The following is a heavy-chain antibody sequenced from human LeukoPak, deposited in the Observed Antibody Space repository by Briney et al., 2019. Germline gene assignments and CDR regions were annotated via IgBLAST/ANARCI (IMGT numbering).Heavy chain of an antibody. J-gene: IGHJ6*03. D-gene: IGHD1-1*01. CDR1: GGTFSSYA. Sequence: ASVNVSCKASGGTFSSYAISGVRQAPGQGLEWMGGIIPIFGTANYAQKFQGRVTITTDESTSTAYMELSSLRSEDTAVYYCARNGLSQYYYYMDVWGKGTTVTVSS. CDR3: ARNGLSQYYYYMDV. V-gene: IGHV1-69*05. CDR2: IIPIFGTA.